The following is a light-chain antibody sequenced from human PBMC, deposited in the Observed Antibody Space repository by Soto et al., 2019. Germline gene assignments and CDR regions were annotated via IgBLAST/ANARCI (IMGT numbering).Light chain of an antibody. CDR1: SSNIGSNF. Sequence: QSVLTQPPSASVTPGQRVTISCSGSSSNIGSNFVYWYQQLPGPAPKLLIYRDNQRPPGVPDRFSGSDSGTSASLAISGLRSEDEADYYCAACDDSLSGVVFGGGTKLTVL. CDR2: RDN. CDR3: AACDDSLSGVV. J-gene: IGLJ2*01. V-gene: IGLV1-47*01.